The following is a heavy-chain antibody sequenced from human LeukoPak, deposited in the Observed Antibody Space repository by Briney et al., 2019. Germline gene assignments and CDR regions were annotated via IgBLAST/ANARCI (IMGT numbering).Heavy chain of an antibody. V-gene: IGHV3-48*04. CDR1: GITFSNYN. J-gene: IGHJ4*02. D-gene: IGHD5-12*01. CDR2: ISSSSSTI. CDR3: ARDIVATIGGFDY. Sequence: GGSLRLSCVASGITFSNYNMNWVRQAPGKGLEWVSYISSSSSTIYYADSVKGRFTISRDNAKNSLYLQMNSLRAEDTAVYYCARDIVATIGGFDYWGQGTLVTVSS.